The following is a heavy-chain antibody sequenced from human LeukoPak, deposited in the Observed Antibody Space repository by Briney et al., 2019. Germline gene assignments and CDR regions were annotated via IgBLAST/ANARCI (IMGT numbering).Heavy chain of an antibody. CDR3: AKAKGWYGEGYFYY. D-gene: IGHD3-10*01. V-gene: IGHV3-53*01. CDR2: LYPDGRT. Sequence: GGSLSLTCAASGFAVSSNYMNWVRQAPGKGLEWVSVLYPDGRTYYADSVKGRFTISRDVSKNTLFLQMTSLRAEDTAVYYCAKAKGWYGEGYFYYWGEGTLVTVSS. CDR1: GFAVSSNY. J-gene: IGHJ4*01.